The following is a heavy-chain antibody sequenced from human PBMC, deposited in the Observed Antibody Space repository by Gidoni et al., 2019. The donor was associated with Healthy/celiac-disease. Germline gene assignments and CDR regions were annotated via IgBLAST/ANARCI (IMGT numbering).Heavy chain of an antibody. Sequence: QVQLVESGGGVVQPGRSLRLSCAASGFTFRSYGMHRVRQVPGKGLEWVEVISYDGSNKYYADSVKGRITIARDNSKNTRYLQMNSLRAEDTAVYYCAKDFATSNYYGSGMEGTTDYWGQGTLVTVSS. CDR2: ISYDGSNK. V-gene: IGHV3-30*18. D-gene: IGHD3-10*01. CDR3: AKDFATSNYYGSGMEGTTDY. J-gene: IGHJ4*02. CDR1: GFTFRSYG.